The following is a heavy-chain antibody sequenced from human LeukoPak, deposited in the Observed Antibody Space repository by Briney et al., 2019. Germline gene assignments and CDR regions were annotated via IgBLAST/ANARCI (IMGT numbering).Heavy chain of an antibody. Sequence: GSLRLSCAASGFTFSSYAMSWVRQAPGKGLEWVSAISGSGGSTYYADSVKGRFTISRDNSKNTLYLQMNSLRAEDTAVYYCAKDIYYDSSGYYEPLDDAFDIWGQGTMVTVSS. CDR3: AKDIYYDSSGYYEPLDDAFDI. CDR2: ISGSGGST. CDR1: GFTFSSYA. J-gene: IGHJ3*02. D-gene: IGHD3-22*01. V-gene: IGHV3-23*01.